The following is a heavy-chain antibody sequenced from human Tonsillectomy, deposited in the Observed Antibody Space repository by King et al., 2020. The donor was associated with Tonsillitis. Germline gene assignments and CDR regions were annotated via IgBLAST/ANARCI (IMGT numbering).Heavy chain of an antibody. D-gene: IGHD6-19*01. V-gene: IGHV3-33*05. Sequence: VQLVESGGGVVQPGRSLRLSCAASGFTFSNYGIHWVRQAPGKGLEWVAVMSYDGSNKYYGDSVKGRFTISRDNSKNTLYLHMNSLRAEDTAVYYCARDFAPHLYSSVCHSYVMDVWGQGTTVTVSS. J-gene: IGHJ6*02. CDR1: GFTFSNYG. CDR3: ARDFAPHLYSSVCHSYVMDV. CDR2: MSYDGSNK.